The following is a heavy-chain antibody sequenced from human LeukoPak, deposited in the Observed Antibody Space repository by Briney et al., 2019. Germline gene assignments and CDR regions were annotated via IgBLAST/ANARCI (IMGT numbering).Heavy chain of an antibody. J-gene: IGHJ4*02. D-gene: IGHD3-16*01. Sequence: GGSLRLSCAASGFTFDDYAMHWVRQAPGKGLEGVSGISWNSGSIGYADSVKGRFTISRDNAKNSLYLQMNSLRAEDTALYYCAKDGGESIMRSDFDYWGQGTLVTVSS. CDR2: ISWNSGSI. CDR1: GFTFDDYA. V-gene: IGHV3-9*01. CDR3: AKDGGESIMRSDFDY.